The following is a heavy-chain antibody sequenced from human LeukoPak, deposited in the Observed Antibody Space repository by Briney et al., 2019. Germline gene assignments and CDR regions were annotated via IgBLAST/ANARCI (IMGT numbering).Heavy chain of an antibody. Sequence: ASPKDSSKAPRYTFSDYNMHSVRQTPGQRLEWMARINLNMGGTNFLQKLQGRVTMTRDTCISKAYMELSTPRSDDTAVYYCARGVNGGNFWIDYMDVWGKGTTVTVSS. CDR3: ARGVNGGNFWIDYMDV. CDR1: RYTFSDYN. J-gene: IGHJ6*03. CDR2: INLNMGGT. V-gene: IGHV1-2*06. D-gene: IGHD4-23*01.